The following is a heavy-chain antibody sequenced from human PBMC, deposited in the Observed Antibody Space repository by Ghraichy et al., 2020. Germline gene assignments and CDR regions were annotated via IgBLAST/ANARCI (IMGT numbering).Heavy chain of an antibody. CDR2: ISWGGGST. D-gene: IGHD3-22*01. J-gene: IGHJ4*02. V-gene: IGHV3-43*01. CDR1: GFTFGGYT. CDR3: AKEVGDSSGYDR. Sequence: GGSLRLSCAASGFTFGGYTMHWVRQAPGKGLEWVSLISWGGGSTYYADSVKGRFTISRDNTKNSLYLQMNSLRTEDTALYYCAKEVGDSSGYDRWGQGHLVTVSP.